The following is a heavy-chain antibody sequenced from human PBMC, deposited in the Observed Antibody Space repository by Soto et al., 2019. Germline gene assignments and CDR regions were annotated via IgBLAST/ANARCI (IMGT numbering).Heavy chain of an antibody. J-gene: IGHJ6*02. Sequence: SETLSLTCTVSGGSVSTGMKYWGWVRQPPGKALEFIGYMYKTGETLLNSSLKSRVTLSMETSKNQFSLTLSSVTAADTAVYFCMKAHESGDFLGMSVWGPGTTVTAP. CDR1: GGSVSTGMKY. D-gene: IGHD3-10*01. CDR3: MKAHESGDFLGMSV. CDR2: MYKTGET. V-gene: IGHV4-61*01.